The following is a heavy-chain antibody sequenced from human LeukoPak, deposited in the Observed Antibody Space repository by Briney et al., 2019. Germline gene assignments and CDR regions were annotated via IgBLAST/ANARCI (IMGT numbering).Heavy chain of an antibody. CDR1: GYSFTSYR. D-gene: IGHD6-13*01. Sequence: GESLKISCKGSGYSFTSYRIGWVRQMPGKGLEWMGIFYPGDSDARYSPSFQGQVTISVAKSISTAYLQWSSLKASDTAMYYCARLSDYSSSWYLWGQGTLVTVSS. V-gene: IGHV5-51*01. CDR3: ARLSDYSSSWYL. CDR2: FYPGDSDA. J-gene: IGHJ4*02.